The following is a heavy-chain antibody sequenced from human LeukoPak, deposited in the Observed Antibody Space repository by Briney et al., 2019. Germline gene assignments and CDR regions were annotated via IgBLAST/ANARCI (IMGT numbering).Heavy chain of an antibody. CDR3: GHCTTTSCYAGGH. D-gene: IGHD2-2*01. CDR2: ISSSSTYI. Sequence: GGSLRLSCAASGFTFSSYSMNWVRQAPGKGLEWVSSISSSSTYIYYADLVKVRCTISRDNAKNSLYLQMNSLSAEDTAVYYCGHCTTTSCYAGGHWGQGTLVTVSS. CDR1: GFTFSSYS. V-gene: IGHV3-21*01. J-gene: IGHJ4*02.